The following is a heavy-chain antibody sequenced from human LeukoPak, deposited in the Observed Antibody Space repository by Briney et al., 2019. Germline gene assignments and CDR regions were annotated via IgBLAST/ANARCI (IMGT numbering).Heavy chain of an antibody. Sequence: APVKVSCKASGYTFTSYDINWVRQATGQGLDWMGVKFSHDGSTSTAQKFQGRVTLTRDTSTSTVGMELSSLRSEDTAVYYCARDSGNFHYDMDVWGQGTTVIVSS. CDR3: ARDSGNFHYDMDV. V-gene: IGHV1-46*01. CDR1: GYTFTSYD. D-gene: IGHD3-10*01. CDR2: KFSHDGST. J-gene: IGHJ6*02.